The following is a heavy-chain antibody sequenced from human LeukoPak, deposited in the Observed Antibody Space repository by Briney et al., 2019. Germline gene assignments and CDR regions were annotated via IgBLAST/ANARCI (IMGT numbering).Heavy chain of an antibody. CDR3: ASSDSSGYYSFDY. Sequence: ASVKVSFKASGYTFTGYYMHWVRQAPGQGLAWMGWINPNSGGTNYAQKFQGRVTMTRDTSISTAYMELSSLRSEDTAVYYCASSDSSGYYSFDYWGQGTLVTVSS. CDR1: GYTFTGYY. V-gene: IGHV1-2*02. J-gene: IGHJ4*02. CDR2: INPNSGGT. D-gene: IGHD3-22*01.